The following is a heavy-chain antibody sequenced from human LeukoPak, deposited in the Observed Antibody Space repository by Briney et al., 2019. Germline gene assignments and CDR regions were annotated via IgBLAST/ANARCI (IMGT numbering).Heavy chain of an antibody. Sequence: PGGSLRLSCAASGFTFSSYEMNWVRQAPGKGLEWVSAISGSGGSTYYADSVKGRFTISRDNSKNTLYLQMNSLRAEDTAVYYCAKDPHNTMIVPEDAFDIWGQGTMVTVSS. D-gene: IGHD3-22*01. CDR1: GFTFSSYE. CDR2: ISGSGGST. J-gene: IGHJ3*02. CDR3: AKDPHNTMIVPEDAFDI. V-gene: IGHV3-23*01.